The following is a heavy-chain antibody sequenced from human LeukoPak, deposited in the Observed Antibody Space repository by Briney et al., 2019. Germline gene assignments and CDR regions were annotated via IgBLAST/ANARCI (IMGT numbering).Heavy chain of an antibody. CDR3: ARGTWGFYY. V-gene: IGHV3-7*01. CDR2: IDKDGSEK. J-gene: IGHJ4*02. D-gene: IGHD7-27*01. CDR1: GFTFRDYG. Sequence: PGGSLRLSCTASGFTFRDYGMTWVRQAPGKGLECVANIDKDGSEKNYVDSVKGRFTMSRDNAKNSLYLQMNSLRAEDTAVYYCARGTWGFYYWGQGTLVTVSS.